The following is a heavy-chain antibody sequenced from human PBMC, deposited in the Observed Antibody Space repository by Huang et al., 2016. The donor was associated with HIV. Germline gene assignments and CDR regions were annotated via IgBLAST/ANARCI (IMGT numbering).Heavy chain of an antibody. D-gene: IGHD3-22*01. Sequence: QVQLVQSGAEVKKPGSSVKVSCKASGGTFSSYAISWVRQAPGQGLEWMGGISPIVGTANYAQKFKGRVTITADESTSTAYMELSSLRSEDTAVYYCARARGYYDSSVSYYFDYWGQGTLVTVSS. CDR3: ARARGYYDSSVSYYFDY. CDR2: ISPIVGTA. V-gene: IGHV1-69*13. CDR1: GGTFSSYA. J-gene: IGHJ4*02.